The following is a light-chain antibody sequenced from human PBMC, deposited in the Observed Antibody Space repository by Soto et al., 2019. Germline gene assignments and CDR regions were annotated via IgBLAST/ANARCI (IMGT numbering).Light chain of an antibody. CDR1: QTIRGL. Sequence: EIVLTQSPATLSLSPGERATLSCRTSQTIRGLLNWYQQRPGQAPRLLIYDTSNRATDIPAKFSGSGSGTHFILTNSSLDPEDFEVYFCQHRHNSPITFGQGTRLDTK. CDR2: DTS. CDR3: QHRHNSPIT. V-gene: IGKV3-11*01. J-gene: IGKJ5*01.